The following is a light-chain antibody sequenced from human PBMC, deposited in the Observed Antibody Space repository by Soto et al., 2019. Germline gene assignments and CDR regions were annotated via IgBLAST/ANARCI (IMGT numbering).Light chain of an antibody. CDR3: HQSYSTSWT. J-gene: IGKJ1*01. V-gene: IGKV1-39*01. Sequence: DIHMTQSPSSLSASVGDRVTITCRASQSLSTFLNWYQQKPGKAPKVLIYAASSLQTGVPSRFSGSGSGTLFTLTIISLQPEDFATYYCHQSYSTSWTFGQGTTGDIK. CDR1: QSLSTF. CDR2: AAS.